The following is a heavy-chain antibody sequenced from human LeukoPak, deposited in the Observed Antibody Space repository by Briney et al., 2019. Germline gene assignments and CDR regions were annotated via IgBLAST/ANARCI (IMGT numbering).Heavy chain of an antibody. J-gene: IGHJ4*02. CDR2: ISSGGGTI. Sequence: GGSLRLSCTASGLTFSSYEMNWVRQAPGKALEWVAVISSGGGTIYYADSVKCRFTISRDNAKSSLFLQMDSLRDDDTAVYYCASYPYSSSWYFDSWGQGTLVTVSS. CDR3: ASYPYSSSWYFDS. V-gene: IGHV3-48*03. CDR1: GLTFSSYE. D-gene: IGHD6-13*01.